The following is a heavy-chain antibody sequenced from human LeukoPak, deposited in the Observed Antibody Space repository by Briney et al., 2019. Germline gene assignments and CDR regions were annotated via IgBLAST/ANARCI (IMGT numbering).Heavy chain of an antibody. CDR2: ISSSSSYI. CDR3: ARPTMIVGAAFDI. CDR1: GFTFSSYS. D-gene: IGHD3-22*01. J-gene: IGHJ3*02. V-gene: IGHV3-21*01. Sequence: GGSLRLSCAASGFTFSSYSMNWVRQAPGKGLEWVSSISSSSSYIYYADSVKGRFTISRDNAKNSLYLQMNSLRAEDTAVYYCARPTMIVGAAFDIRGQGTMVTVSS.